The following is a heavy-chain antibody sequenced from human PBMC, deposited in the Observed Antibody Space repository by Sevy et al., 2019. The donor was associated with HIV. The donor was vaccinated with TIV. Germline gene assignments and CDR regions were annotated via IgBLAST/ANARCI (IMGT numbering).Heavy chain of an antibody. D-gene: IGHD2-2*01. J-gene: IGHJ4*02. V-gene: IGHV3-23*01. Sequence: GGSLRLSCAASGFTFRSYAMNWVRQAPGKGLEWVSAVSASGATTYYADSVKGRFTISRDNSRSTLYLQMDSLRADDTAVYYCAKDTTSLWGYFDYWGQGTLVTVSS. CDR1: GFTFRSYA. CDR3: AKDTTSLWGYFDY. CDR2: VSASGATT.